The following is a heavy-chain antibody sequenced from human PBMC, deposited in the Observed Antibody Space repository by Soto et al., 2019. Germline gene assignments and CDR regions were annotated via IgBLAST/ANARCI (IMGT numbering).Heavy chain of an antibody. Sequence: QVHLQQWGAGLLKPSETLSLTCAVYGESFIGYYWPWIRQSPGKGLEWIGEINHGGSTNYNPSLKSRVTISIHTSKNQFSLKFTSVTAADTSVYYCARTDIVTTNWFDPWGQGTLVTVSS. J-gene: IGHJ5*02. CDR2: INHGGST. D-gene: IGHD5-12*01. V-gene: IGHV4-34*01. CDR1: GESFIGYY. CDR3: ARTDIVTTNWFDP.